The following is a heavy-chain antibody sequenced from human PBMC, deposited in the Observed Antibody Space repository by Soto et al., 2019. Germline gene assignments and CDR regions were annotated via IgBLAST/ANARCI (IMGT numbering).Heavy chain of an antibody. V-gene: IGHV4-59*08. CDR3: ARHGGIVVVVAP. J-gene: IGHJ5*02. D-gene: IGHD2-15*01. CDR1: GVSISSGY. Sequence: SETLSLTCIVSGVSISSGYCTWIRQSPGKGLEWIGYIYHSGRRHYNASLQSRVTISVETSKNQFSLKLSSVTAADTAVYYCARHGGIVVVVAPWGQGTLVTVSS. CDR2: IYHSGRR.